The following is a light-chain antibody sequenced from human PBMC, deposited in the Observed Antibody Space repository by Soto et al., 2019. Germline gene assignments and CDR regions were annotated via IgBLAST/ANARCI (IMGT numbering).Light chain of an antibody. J-gene: IGLJ1*01. Sequence: GQSVTISCTGTSSDVGGYKYVSWYQQHPGKAPKLMIYEVSKRPSGVPDRFSGSKSGNTASLTVSGLQAEDEADYYCSSYAGNNHYVFGTGTKVTVL. V-gene: IGLV2-8*01. CDR2: EVS. CDR3: SSYAGNNHYV. CDR1: SSDVGGYKY.